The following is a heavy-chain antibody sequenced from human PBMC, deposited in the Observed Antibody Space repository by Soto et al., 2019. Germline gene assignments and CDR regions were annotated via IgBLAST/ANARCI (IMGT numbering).Heavy chain of an antibody. CDR1: GDPVSSGSYY. J-gene: IGHJ4*02. CDR2: IYHTGST. V-gene: IGHV4-31*03. D-gene: IGHD7-27*01. Sequence: QVQLQESGPGLVQPSQTLSLTCSVSGDPVSSGSYYWTWVRQHPVKGLEWIGYIYHTGSTYYNPSLQRRLIMSIDTSKNQFSLRLYSVTAADTAVYFCAAKLGTTHYFDFWGQGSLVAVSS. CDR3: AAKLGTTHYFDF.